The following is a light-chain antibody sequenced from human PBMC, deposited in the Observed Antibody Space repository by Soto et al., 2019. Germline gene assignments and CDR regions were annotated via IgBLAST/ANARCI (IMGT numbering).Light chain of an antibody. CDR2: GTS. CDR3: QQYDGSPSYT. J-gene: IGKJ2*01. CDR1: QSVSSSY. Sequence: EIVLTQSPGTLSLSPGERATLSCRASQSVSSSYLAWYQQKPGLAPRLLIYGTSNRATGIPDRFSGSGSGTDFTLTISRLEPEDFAVYYCQQYDGSPSYTFGQGTKLEIK. V-gene: IGKV3-20*01.